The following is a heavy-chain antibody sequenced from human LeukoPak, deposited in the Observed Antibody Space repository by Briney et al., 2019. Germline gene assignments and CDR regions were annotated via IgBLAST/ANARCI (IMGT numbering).Heavy chain of an antibody. CDR3: ARATPDYYGSGTQYKAEYWFDP. Sequence: APVKVSCKASGYTFTGYFIHWVRQAPGQGLEWMGWINPKSGGTNYQQKFQDRVTMTTDTSTSTAYMELKSLRSDDTAVYYCARATPDYYGSGTQYKAEYWFDPWGQGTLVTVSS. CDR1: GYTFTGYF. J-gene: IGHJ5*02. D-gene: IGHD3-10*01. V-gene: IGHV1-2*02. CDR2: INPKSGGT.